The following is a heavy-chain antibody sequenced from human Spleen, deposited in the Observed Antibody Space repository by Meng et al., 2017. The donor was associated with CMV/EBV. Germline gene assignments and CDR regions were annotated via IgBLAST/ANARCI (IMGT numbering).Heavy chain of an antibody. V-gene: IGHV1-2*02. J-gene: IGHJ4*02. CDR1: GYTFTSYD. CDR3: ARVWPYYYDSSGYYYGPPFDY. Sequence: ASVKVSCKASGYTFTSYDINWVRQATGQGLEWMGWMNPNSGDTNYAQNFQGRVTMTRDTSISTAYMELSRLRSDDTAVYYCARVWPYYYDSSGYYYGPPFDYWGQGTLVTVSS. CDR2: MNPNSGDT. D-gene: IGHD3-22*01.